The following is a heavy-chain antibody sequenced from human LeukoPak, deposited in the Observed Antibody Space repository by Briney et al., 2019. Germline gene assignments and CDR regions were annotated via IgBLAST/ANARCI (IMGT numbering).Heavy chain of an antibody. CDR1: GGSFSGYY. CDR2: INHIGST. D-gene: IGHD2-2*01. CDR3: ARGMVVVVPAASSFDY. J-gene: IGHJ4*02. V-gene: IGHV4-34*01. Sequence: SETLSLTCAVYGGSFSGYYWSWIRQPPGKGLEWIGEINHIGSTNYNPSLKSRVTISVDTSKNQFSLKLSSVTAADTAVYYCARGMVVVVPAASSFDYWGQGTLVTVSS.